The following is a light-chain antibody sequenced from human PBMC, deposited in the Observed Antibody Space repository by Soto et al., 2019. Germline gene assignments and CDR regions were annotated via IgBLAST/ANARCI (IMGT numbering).Light chain of an antibody. J-gene: IGLJ2*01. V-gene: IGLV2-23*01. CDR3: CSYAAGTTVV. CDR2: QGT. Sequence: QSALTQPDSMSGSPGQSITISCIGTSSDVGKYDLVSWYQQHPGKAPKLILLQGTKRPSGISDRFSGSKSGNTASLTISGLQAEDEADYYCCSYAAGTTVVFGGGTKLTVL. CDR1: SSDVGKYDL.